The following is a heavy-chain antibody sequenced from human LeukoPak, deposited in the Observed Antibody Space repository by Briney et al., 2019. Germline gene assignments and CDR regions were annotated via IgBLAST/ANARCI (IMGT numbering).Heavy chain of an antibody. Sequence: GASVKVSCKASGYTFSNYGISWVRQAPGQGLEWMGWINPNSGGTNYAQKFQGRVTMTRDTSISTAYMELSRLRSDDTAVYYCARDRRYSLAFDIWGQGTMVTVSS. CDR1: GYTFSNYG. CDR2: INPNSGGT. J-gene: IGHJ3*02. CDR3: ARDRRYSLAFDI. D-gene: IGHD1-26*01. V-gene: IGHV1-2*02.